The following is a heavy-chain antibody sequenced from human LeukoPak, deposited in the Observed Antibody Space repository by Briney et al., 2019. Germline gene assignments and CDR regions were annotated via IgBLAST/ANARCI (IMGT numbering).Heavy chain of an antibody. J-gene: IGHJ3*02. D-gene: IGHD3-10*01. CDR1: GFTFSSYA. Sequence: GGSLRLSCAASGFTFSSYAMSWVRQAPRKGLEWVSAISGSGGSTYYADSVKGRFTISRDNSKNTLYLQMNSLRAEDTAVYYCAKVGGYYGSGSLFDAFDIWGRGTMVTVSS. V-gene: IGHV3-23*01. CDR3: AKVGGYYGSGSLFDAFDI. CDR2: ISGSGGST.